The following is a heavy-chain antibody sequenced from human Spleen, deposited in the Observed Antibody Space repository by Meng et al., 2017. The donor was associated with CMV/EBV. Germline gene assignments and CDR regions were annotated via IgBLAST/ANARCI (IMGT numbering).Heavy chain of an antibody. CDR3: ARESITTVPTGFDS. J-gene: IGHJ4*02. CDR2: INHSGST. V-gene: IGHV4-34*01. CDR1: GGSFSGYY. Sequence: GSLRLSCAVYGGSFSGYYWSWIRQPPGKGLEWIGEINHSGSTNYNPSLKSRVTISVDTSKNQFSLKLSSVTAADTAVYYCARESITTVPTGFDSWGQGTLVTVFS. D-gene: IGHD4-17*01.